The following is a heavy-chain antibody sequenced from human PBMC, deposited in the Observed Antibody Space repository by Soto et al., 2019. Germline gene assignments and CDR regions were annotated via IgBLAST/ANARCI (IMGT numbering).Heavy chain of an antibody. Sequence: SETQSLTWAVSGGSITAVGYCWSWIRKPPGKGLEWIGYIFHSGISYSNPSLKGRVTMSVDGSKNRFSLRLSSVTAADTAVYYCARRISARTYYFDYWGQGTLVTVSS. CDR3: ARRISARTYYFDY. J-gene: IGHJ4*02. V-gene: IGHV4-30-2*01. D-gene: IGHD6-6*01. CDR1: GGSITAVGYC. CDR2: IFHSGIS.